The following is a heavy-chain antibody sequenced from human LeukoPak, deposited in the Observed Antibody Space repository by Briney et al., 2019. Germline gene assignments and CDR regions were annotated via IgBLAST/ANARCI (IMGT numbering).Heavy chain of an antibody. CDR1: GYSIRSGYY. Sequence: PSETLSLTCTVSGYSIRSGYYWGWIRLAPGKGLEWIGSIYHSGSTYYNLSLRRRVIMSVDTSKNQFSLKVNSVTAADTAIYYCARSHIVVVPAGRGSRYFYMGVWGRGTTVAVSS. V-gene: IGHV4-38-2*02. J-gene: IGHJ6*03. CDR2: IYHSGST. D-gene: IGHD2-2*01. CDR3: ARSHIVVVPAGRGSRYFYMGV.